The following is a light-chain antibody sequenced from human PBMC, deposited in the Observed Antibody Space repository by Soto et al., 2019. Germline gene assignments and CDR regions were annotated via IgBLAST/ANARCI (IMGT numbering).Light chain of an antibody. CDR2: KAS. CDR1: QYISSW. Sequence: DIQMTQSPSTLSASVGDRVTITCRASQYISSWLAWYQQKPGKAPKLLIYKASSLESGVPSRFSGSGSGTEFTLTISSLQPYDFATYYCQQYNSQRTFGQWTKFEIQ. CDR3: QQYNSQRT. J-gene: IGKJ1*01. V-gene: IGKV1-5*03.